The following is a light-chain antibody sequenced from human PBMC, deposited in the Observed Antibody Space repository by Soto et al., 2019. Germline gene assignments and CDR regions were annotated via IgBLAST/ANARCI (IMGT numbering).Light chain of an antibody. J-gene: IGKJ2*01. CDR1: QSVSSN. Sequence: EIVMTQSPATLSLSPGERATLSCRASQSVSSNFAWYQQKHGQAPRLLIYGASTRATGIPARFSGSGSGTEFTLTISSLQSEDFAVYYCQQYNNWPYTFGQGTKLEIK. V-gene: IGKV3-15*01. CDR3: QQYNNWPYT. CDR2: GAS.